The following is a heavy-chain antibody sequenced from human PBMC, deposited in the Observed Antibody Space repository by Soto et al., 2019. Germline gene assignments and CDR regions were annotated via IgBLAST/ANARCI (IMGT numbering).Heavy chain of an antibody. Sequence: EVQLVESGGVVVQPGGSLRLSCAASGFSFDDHTMHWVRQAPGKGLEWVSLSSWDGGRTYYADSVKGRFNISRDNSKNSLYLQMNSLRTEDTALYYCAKDSTGSIDYWGQGTLVTVSS. CDR1: GFSFDDHT. CDR3: AKDSTGSIDY. D-gene: IGHD6-19*01. CDR2: SSWDGGRT. J-gene: IGHJ4*02. V-gene: IGHV3-43*01.